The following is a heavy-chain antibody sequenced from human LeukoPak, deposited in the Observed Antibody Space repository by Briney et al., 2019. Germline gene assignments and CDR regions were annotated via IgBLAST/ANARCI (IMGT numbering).Heavy chain of an antibody. V-gene: IGHV4-38-2*02. CDR1: GYSISSGYY. J-gene: IGHJ4*02. CDR2: IYHSGRT. D-gene: IGHD1-26*01. Sequence: PSETLSLTCTVSGYSISSGYYWGWIRQPPGKGLEWIGSIYHSGRTFYNPSLKSRLTISVDTSKNQFSLKLSSVTAADTAVYYCARYSGSYPYYFDYWGQGTLVTVSS. CDR3: ARYSGSYPYYFDY.